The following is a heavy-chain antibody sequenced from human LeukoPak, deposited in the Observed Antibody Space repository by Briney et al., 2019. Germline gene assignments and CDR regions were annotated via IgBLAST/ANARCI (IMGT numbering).Heavy chain of an antibody. CDR1: GFTFDDYA. D-gene: IGHD6-13*01. J-gene: IGHJ4*02. Sequence: GGSLRLSCAASGFTFDDYAMHWVRQAPGKGLEWVSGISWNSGSIGYADSVKGRFTISRDNAKNSLYLQMNSLRAEDTALYYCATVRYSSSWYGYYFDYWGQGTLVTVSS. V-gene: IGHV3-9*01. CDR2: ISWNSGSI. CDR3: ATVRYSSSWYGYYFDY.